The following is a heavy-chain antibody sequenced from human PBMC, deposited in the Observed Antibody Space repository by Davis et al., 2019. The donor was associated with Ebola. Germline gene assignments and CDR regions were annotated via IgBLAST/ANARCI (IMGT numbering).Heavy chain of an antibody. CDR2: IRSKANSYAT. Sequence: PGGSLTLSCAASGFTSSGSAMHWVRQASGKGLEWVGRIRSKANSYATAYAASVKGRFTISRDDSKNTAYLQMNSLKTEDTAVYYCTSTLGALDYWGQGTLVTVSS. V-gene: IGHV3-73*01. J-gene: IGHJ4*02. CDR3: TSTLGALDY. D-gene: IGHD1-26*01. CDR1: GFTSSGSA.